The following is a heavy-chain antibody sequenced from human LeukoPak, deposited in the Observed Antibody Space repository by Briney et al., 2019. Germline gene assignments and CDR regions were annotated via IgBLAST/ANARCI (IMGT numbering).Heavy chain of an antibody. CDR3: ARDQGYCTSVSCRGDAFDV. J-gene: IGHJ3*01. CDR1: GLTVSNNY. Sequence: PGGSLRLSCAVSGLTVSNNYMSWVRQVPGKGPEWVAKINEDGSQKYYVDSVKGRFTISRDNAENSLSLHMNSLRAEDTAVYYCARDQGYCTSVSCRGDAFDVWGQGSMVSVSA. V-gene: IGHV3-7*01. CDR2: INEDGSQK. D-gene: IGHD2-2*01.